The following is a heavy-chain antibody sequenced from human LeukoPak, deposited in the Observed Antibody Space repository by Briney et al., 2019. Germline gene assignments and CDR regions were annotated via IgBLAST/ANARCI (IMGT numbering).Heavy chain of an antibody. D-gene: IGHD6-13*01. J-gene: IGHJ6*03. CDR1: GFTFSSYS. CDR2: ISSSSSTI. CDR3: ARDLSRYSDYYYYMDV. V-gene: IGHV3-48*01. Sequence: PGGSLRLSCAASGFTFSSYSMNWVRQAPGKGLEWVSYISSSSSTIYYADSVKGRFTISRDNAKNSLYLQMNSLRAEDTAVYYCARDLSRYSDYYYYMDVWGKGTTVTVSS.